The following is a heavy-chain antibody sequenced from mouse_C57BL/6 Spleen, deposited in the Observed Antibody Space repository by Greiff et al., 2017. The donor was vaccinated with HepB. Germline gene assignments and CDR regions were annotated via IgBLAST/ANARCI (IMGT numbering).Heavy chain of an antibody. V-gene: IGHV5-9-1*02. CDR3: TREGDSSGGFAY. CDR2: ISSGGDYI. Sequence: EVKLVESGEGLVKPGGSLKLSCAASGFTFSSYAMSWVRQTPEKRLEWVAYISSGGDYIYYADTVKGRFTISRDNARNTLYLQMSSLKSEDTAMYYCTREGDSSGGFAYWGQGTLVTVSA. CDR1: GFTFSSYA. J-gene: IGHJ3*01. D-gene: IGHD3-2*02.